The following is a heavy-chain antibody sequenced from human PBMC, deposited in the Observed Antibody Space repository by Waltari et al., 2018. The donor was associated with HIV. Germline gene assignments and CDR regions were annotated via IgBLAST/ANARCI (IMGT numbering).Heavy chain of an antibody. CDR1: GFTFSSYG. CDR3: AKDPYYYDSSGYADYFDY. Sequence: QVQLVESGGGVVQPGRSLRLSCAASGFTFSSYGMHWVGQAPGKGLEWVAVISYDGSNKYYADSVKGRFTISRDNSKNTLYLQMNSLRAEDTAVYYCAKDPYYYDSSGYADYFDYWGQGTLVTVSS. CDR2: ISYDGSNK. V-gene: IGHV3-30*18. D-gene: IGHD3-22*01. J-gene: IGHJ4*02.